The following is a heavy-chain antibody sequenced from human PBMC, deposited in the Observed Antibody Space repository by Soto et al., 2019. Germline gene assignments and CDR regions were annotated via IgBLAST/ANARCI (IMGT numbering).Heavy chain of an antibody. J-gene: IGHJ3*01. CDR1: GFFISSGNY. D-gene: IGHD2-15*01. Sequence: SETLSLPCAVSGFFISSGNYWGWIRKPPGKGLEWIGSIFHGGNTYYNPSLKSRVTISVDMSKNQFSLNLNSVTAADTAVYYCARARWYDAFDVWGQGTVVTVSS. CDR3: ARARWYDAFDV. V-gene: IGHV4-38-2*01. CDR2: IFHGGNT.